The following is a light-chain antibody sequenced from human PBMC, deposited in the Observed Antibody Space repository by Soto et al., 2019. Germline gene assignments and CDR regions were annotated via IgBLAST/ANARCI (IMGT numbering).Light chain of an antibody. J-gene: IGKJ5*01. CDR1: QTVTSNY. CDR3: QQYGSSSQKP. Sequence: EIVLTQSPATLSLSPGERATLSCRASQTVTSNYLAWYQQKPGQAPRLLIHGASRRATGIPDRFSGSGSGTELTLTISRLEAEDFAVYYCQQYGSSSQKPFGQGTRLESK. CDR2: GAS. V-gene: IGKV3-20*01.